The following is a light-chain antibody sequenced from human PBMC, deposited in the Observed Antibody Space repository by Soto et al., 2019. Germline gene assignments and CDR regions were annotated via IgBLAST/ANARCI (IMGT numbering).Light chain of an antibody. J-gene: IGKJ5*01. CDR3: QKRSNWPIT. CDR2: GAS. CDR1: QSVSSSY. V-gene: IGKV3D-20*02. Sequence: ESVLQPSPGTMSFSPVEISQLSFISSQSVSSSYLAWYKQKPGQANRIIIYGASSRATGIPARFSGSGSGTDFTLTISSIEPEDFAVYYCQKRSNWPITCGKGQRRALK.